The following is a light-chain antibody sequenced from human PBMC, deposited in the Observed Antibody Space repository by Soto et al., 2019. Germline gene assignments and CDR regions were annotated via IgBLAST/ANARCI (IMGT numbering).Light chain of an antibody. V-gene: IGKV1-5*01. CDR2: DAS. CDR1: QSISRY. Sequence: DIQMTQSPSSLSASVGDRVTITCRASQSISRYLTWCQQRPGRAPKPLIFDASTLRTGVPSRFSGSGSGTEFTLTISSLQPDDFATYYCQQYNTYWTFGQGTKVDI. CDR3: QQYNTYWT. J-gene: IGKJ1*01.